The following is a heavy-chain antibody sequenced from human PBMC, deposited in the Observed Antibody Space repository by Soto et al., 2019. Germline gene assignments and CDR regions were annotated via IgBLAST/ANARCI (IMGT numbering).Heavy chain of an antibody. J-gene: IGHJ2*01. CDR3: ARDIQPYGGDWYFDL. V-gene: IGHV3-33*01. Sequence: QVQLVESGGGVVQPGRSLRLSCAASGFTFSSYGMHWVRQAPGKGLEWVAVIWYDGSNKYYADSVKGRFTISRDNSKYTLYLQMNSLRAEDTAVYYCARDIQPYGGDWYFDLWGRGILVTVSS. CDR2: IWYDGSNK. D-gene: IGHD4-17*01. CDR1: GFTFSSYG.